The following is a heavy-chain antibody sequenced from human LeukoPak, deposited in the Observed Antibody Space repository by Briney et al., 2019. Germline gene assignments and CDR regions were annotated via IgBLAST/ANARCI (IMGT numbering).Heavy chain of an antibody. D-gene: IGHD1-26*01. Sequence: SETLSLTCIVSGGSINSISYYWGWIRQPPGKGLEWIGSLYYSGNTYYNPSLKSRVTISVDTSKNQFSLKLSSVTAADTAVYYCARRVGATAHNFDYWGQGTLVTVSS. CDR3: ARRVGATAHNFDY. CDR2: LYYSGNT. CDR1: GGSINSISYY. J-gene: IGHJ4*02. V-gene: IGHV4-39*01.